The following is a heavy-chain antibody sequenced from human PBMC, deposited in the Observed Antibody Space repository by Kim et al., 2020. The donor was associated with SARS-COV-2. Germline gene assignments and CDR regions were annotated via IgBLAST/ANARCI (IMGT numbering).Heavy chain of an antibody. J-gene: IGHJ4*02. Sequence: GGSLRLSCAASGFTFSSYGMHWVRQAPGKGLEWVAVISYDGSNKYYADSVKGRFTISRDNSKNTLYLQMNSLRTEDTAVYYCAKGSFGVVTKFDYWGQGTLVTVSS. CDR2: ISYDGSNK. CDR3: AKGSFGVVTKFDY. V-gene: IGHV3-30*18. CDR1: GFTFSSYG. D-gene: IGHD3-3*01.